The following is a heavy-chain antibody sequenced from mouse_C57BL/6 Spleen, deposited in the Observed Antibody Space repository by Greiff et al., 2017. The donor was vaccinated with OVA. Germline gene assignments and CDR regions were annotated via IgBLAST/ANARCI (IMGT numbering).Heavy chain of an antibody. Sequence: EVQLVESGGGLVKPGGSLKLSCAASGFTFSDYGMHWVRQAPEKGLEWVAYISSGSSTIYYADTVKGRFTISKDNAKNTLFLQMTSLRSEDTAMYYCARYGSYFDYWGQGTTLTVSS. CDR1: GFTFSDYG. D-gene: IGHD1-1*01. CDR3: ARYGSYFDY. CDR2: ISSGSSTI. V-gene: IGHV5-17*01. J-gene: IGHJ2*01.